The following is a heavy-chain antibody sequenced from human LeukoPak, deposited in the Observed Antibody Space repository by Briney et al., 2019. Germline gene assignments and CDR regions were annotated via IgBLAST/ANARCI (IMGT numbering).Heavy chain of an antibody. CDR3: ASSAHYGVFDY. V-gene: IGHV4-39*07. CDR1: GGSISSSSYY. D-gene: IGHD4-17*01. J-gene: IGHJ4*02. Sequence: PSETLSLTCTVFGGSISSSSYYWGWIRQPPGKGLEWIGSIYYSGSTYYNPSLKSRVTISVDTSKNQFSLKLSSVTAADTAVYYCASSAHYGVFDYWGQGTLVTVSS. CDR2: IYYSGST.